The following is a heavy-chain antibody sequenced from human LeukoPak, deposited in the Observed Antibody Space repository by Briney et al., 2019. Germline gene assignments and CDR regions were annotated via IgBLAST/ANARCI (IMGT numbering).Heavy chain of an antibody. CDR3: ARQVPGGYSYVRRNNFDY. Sequence: RTSEALSLTCTVSGGSISSSSYYWGWIRQPPGKGLEWIGRIYYSGSTYYNPSLKSRVTISVDTSKNQFSLKLSSVTAADTAVYYCARQVPGGYSYVRRNNFDYWGQGTLVTVSS. J-gene: IGHJ4*02. D-gene: IGHD5-18*01. V-gene: IGHV4-39*01. CDR1: GGSISSSSYY. CDR2: IYYSGST.